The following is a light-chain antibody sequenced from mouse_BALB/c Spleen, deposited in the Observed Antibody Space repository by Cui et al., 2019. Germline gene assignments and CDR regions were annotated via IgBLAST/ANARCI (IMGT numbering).Light chain of an antibody. Sequence: QIVLTQSPVPLSASPWEKVTMTCSASSSVSYMYWYQQKPRSSPKPWIYLTSNLASGVPARFSGSGSGTSYSLTISSMEAEDAATYYCQQWSSNPPTFGSGTKLEIK. CDR3: QQWSSNPPT. V-gene: IGKV4-68*01. CDR2: LTS. CDR1: SSVSY. J-gene: IGKJ4*01.